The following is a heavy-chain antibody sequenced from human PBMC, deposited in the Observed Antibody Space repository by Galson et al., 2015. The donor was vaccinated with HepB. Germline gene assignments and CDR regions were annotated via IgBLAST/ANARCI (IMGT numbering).Heavy chain of an antibody. CDR1: GYTFNGYY. D-gene: IGHD1-1*01. Sequence: SVKVSCKASGYTFNGYYLHWVRQVPGQGLEWMGWINPKSGGTNYAQKFQGRVTMTRDTSTSTVYMELSSLRSDDAAMYYCARDQSETTSLYYYYYGMDVWGQGTTVTVSS. CDR2: INPKSGGT. V-gene: IGHV1-2*02. J-gene: IGHJ6*02. CDR3: ARDQSETTSLYYYYYGMDV.